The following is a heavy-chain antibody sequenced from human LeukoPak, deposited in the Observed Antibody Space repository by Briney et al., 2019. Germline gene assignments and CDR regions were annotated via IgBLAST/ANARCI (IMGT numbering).Heavy chain of an antibody. CDR3: ARILLTYCGGDCYSLDY. Sequence: GESLKISCKGSGYSFTDNWIAWVRQMPGKGLEFMGIIYPGDSETTNSPSFQGQVTLSADKSISTAYLQWSSLKASDTAIYYCARILLTYCGGDCYSLDYWGQGTLVTVSS. D-gene: IGHD2-21*02. CDR1: GYSFTDNW. CDR2: IYPGDSET. V-gene: IGHV5-51*01. J-gene: IGHJ4*02.